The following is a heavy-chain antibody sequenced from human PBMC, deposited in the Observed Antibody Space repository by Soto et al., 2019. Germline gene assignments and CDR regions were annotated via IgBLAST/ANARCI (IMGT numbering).Heavy chain of an antibody. J-gene: IGHJ4*02. Sequence: PGESLKISCQGSGYSFTSYWIGWVRQMPGKGLEWMGIIYPGDSDTRYSPSFQGQVTISADKSISTAYLQWSSLKASDTAMYYCALPRYCSSTSCQGDFDYWGQGTLVTVSS. CDR3: ALPRYCSSTSCQGDFDY. CDR2: IYPGDSDT. V-gene: IGHV5-51*01. D-gene: IGHD2-2*01. CDR1: GYSFTSYW.